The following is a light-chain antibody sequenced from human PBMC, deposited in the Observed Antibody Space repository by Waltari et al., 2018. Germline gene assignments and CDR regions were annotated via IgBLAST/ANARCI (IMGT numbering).Light chain of an antibody. Sequence: QSVLTQPPSMSGAPGQKVTIPCTGGSSNFGAGYDVHWYQQFPGAAPKLLIFGNTNRASGVPGRFSGSNSGTSASLAIAGLQSEDEAVYYCQSFDSSLSASVFGGGTKLTVL. CDR2: GNT. CDR1: SSNFGAGYD. CDR3: QSFDSSLSASV. V-gene: IGLV1-40*01. J-gene: IGLJ3*02.